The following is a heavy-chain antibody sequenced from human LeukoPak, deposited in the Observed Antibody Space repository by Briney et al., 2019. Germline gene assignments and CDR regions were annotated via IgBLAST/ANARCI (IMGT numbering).Heavy chain of an antibody. CDR1: GVSIRDYY. D-gene: IGHD6-19*01. J-gene: IGHJ3*02. CDR3: ARDGGYPLGAFDI. Sequence: SETLSLTCTASGVSIRDYYWRWIRQPPGKGLEWIGHIYYSGGTNYNPSLRSRVIISVETSRNQIFLKLDSVTAADTAVYYCARDGGYPLGAFDIWGRGTMVTVSS. CDR2: IYYSGGT. V-gene: IGHV4-59*01.